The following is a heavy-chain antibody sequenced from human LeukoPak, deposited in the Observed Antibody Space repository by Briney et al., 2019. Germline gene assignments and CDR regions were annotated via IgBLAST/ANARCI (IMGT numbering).Heavy chain of an antibody. Sequence: SETLSLTCAVYGGSFSGYYWSWIRQPPGKGLEWIGYIYYSGSTNYNPSLKSRVTISVDTSKNQFSLKLSSVTAADTAVYYCARAGYSSSWYYFDYWGQGTLVTVSS. CDR1: GGSFSGYY. CDR3: ARAGYSSSWYYFDY. CDR2: IYYSGST. J-gene: IGHJ4*02. D-gene: IGHD6-13*01. V-gene: IGHV4-59*01.